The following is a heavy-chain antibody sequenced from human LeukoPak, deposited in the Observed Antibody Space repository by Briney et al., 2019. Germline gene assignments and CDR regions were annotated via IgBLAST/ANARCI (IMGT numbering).Heavy chain of an antibody. J-gene: IGHJ4*01. CDR3: STEPRSLPY. D-gene: IGHD4-17*01. CDR2: ISGGGSDI. V-gene: IGHV3-11*01. Sequence: GGSLRLSCVVSGFSFSNSYMTWIRQTPGKGLESLAYISGGGSDIYYADSVKGRFTISRDNAKNSLYLQLNSLRPEDTALYYCSTEPRSLPYWGHGTLVTVSS. CDR1: GFSFSNSY.